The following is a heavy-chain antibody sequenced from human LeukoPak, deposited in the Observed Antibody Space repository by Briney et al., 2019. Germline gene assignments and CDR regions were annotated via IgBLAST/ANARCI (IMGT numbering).Heavy chain of an antibody. CDR2: INPSGGST. Sequence: ASVKVSCKASGYTFTSYYMHWVRQAPGQGLEWMGIINPSGGSTSYARKFQGRVTMTRDTSTSTVYMELSSLRSEDTAVYYCARDLCSSTSCYTTYYYYYGMDVWGQGTTVTVSS. CDR1: GYTFTSYY. J-gene: IGHJ6*02. V-gene: IGHV1-46*01. CDR3: ARDLCSSTSCYTTYYYYYGMDV. D-gene: IGHD2-2*02.